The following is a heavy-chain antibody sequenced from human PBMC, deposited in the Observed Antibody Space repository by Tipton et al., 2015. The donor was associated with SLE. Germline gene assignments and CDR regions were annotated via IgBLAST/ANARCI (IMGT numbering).Heavy chain of an antibody. V-gene: IGHV1-18*01. CDR1: GYIFATDA. D-gene: IGHD3-22*01. CDR2: VSGYNGNT. CDR3: ANHYYHISGYPYFDY. J-gene: IGHJ4*02. Sequence: QLVQSGAEVKKPGASVKVSCKASGYIFATDAVTWVRQAPGQGLEWMGWVSGYNGNTKYAQSLQDRVTMTTDTSTSTAYMELRSLTYNDTAVYYCANHYYHISGYPYFDYWGQGTLVTVSS.